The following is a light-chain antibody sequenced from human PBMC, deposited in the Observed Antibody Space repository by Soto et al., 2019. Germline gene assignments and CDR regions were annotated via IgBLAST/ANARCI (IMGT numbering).Light chain of an antibody. J-gene: IGLJ1*01. CDR2: DVS. CDR1: SSDVGGYNY. V-gene: IGLV2-14*01. Sequence: QSLLTQPSSVSGSPGQSITISCPRTSSDVGGYNYVSWYQQHPGKAPKLMIYDVSNRPSGVSNRFSGSKSGNTASLTISGLQAEDEADYYCSSYTSSSTRVFGTGTKVTVL. CDR3: SSYTSSSTRV.